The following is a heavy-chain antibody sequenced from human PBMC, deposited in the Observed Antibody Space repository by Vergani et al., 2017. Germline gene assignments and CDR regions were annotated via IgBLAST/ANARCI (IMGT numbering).Heavy chain of an antibody. Sequence: EVQLVESGGGLVKPGGSLRLSCAASGFTFSSYSMNWVRQAPGEGLEWVSSISSSSSYIYYADSVKGRFTISRDNAKNSLYLQMNSLRAEDTAVYYCARLVVTGWYFDLWGRGTLVTVSS. CDR3: ARLVVTGWYFDL. J-gene: IGHJ2*01. CDR1: GFTFSSYS. D-gene: IGHD2-2*01. CDR2: ISSSSSYI. V-gene: IGHV3-21*01.